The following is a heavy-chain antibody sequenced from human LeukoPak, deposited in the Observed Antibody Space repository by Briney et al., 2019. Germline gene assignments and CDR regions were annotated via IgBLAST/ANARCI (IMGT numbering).Heavy chain of an antibody. CDR2: ISDSGRSS. J-gene: IGHJ4*02. CDR1: GFTFSDYA. V-gene: IGHV3-23*01. D-gene: IGHD3-16*02. Sequence: PGGSLRLSCVASGFTFSDYAMSWVRQAPAKGLEWVSGISDSGRSSYYADSVKGRCTISRDNSKNTVSLQINNLRTEDTAVYFCARHDSFIPFWGQGTLVTVTS. CDR3: ARHDSFIPF.